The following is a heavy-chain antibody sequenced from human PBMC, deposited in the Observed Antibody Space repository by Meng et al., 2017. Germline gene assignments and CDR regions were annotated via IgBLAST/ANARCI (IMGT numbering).Heavy chain of an antibody. J-gene: IGHJ4*02. CDR3: ARALKHYYDSSGYRVGYFDY. D-gene: IGHD3-22*01. CDR2: IIPIFGTA. V-gene: IGHV1-69*01. CDR1: GGTFSSYA. Sequence: QGQLWRSGAEVKKPGSPVKVSCKASGGTFSSYAISVVRQAPGQGLEWMGGIIPIFGTANYAQKFQGRVTITADESTSTAYMELSSLRSEDTAVYYCARALKHYYDSSGYRVGYFDYWGQGTLVTVSS.